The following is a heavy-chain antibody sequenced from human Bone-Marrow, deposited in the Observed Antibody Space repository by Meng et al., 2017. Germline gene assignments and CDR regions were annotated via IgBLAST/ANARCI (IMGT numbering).Heavy chain of an antibody. CDR1: GGSISSSSYY. Sequence: GSLRLSCTVSGGSISSSSYYWGWIRQPPGKGLEWIGSIYYSGSTYYNPSLKSRVTISVDTSKNQVSLKLSSVTAADTAVYYCARVFRKLLDYWGQGTLVTVSS. CDR3: ARVFRKLLDY. V-gene: IGHV4-39*07. CDR2: IYYSGST. D-gene: IGHD1-26*01. J-gene: IGHJ4*02.